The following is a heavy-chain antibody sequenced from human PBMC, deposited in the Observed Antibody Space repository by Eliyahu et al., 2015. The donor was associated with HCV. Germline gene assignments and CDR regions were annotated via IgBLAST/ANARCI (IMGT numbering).Heavy chain of an antibody. J-gene: IGHJ4*02. CDR3: ARDHSGYLNFDY. V-gene: IGHV4-31*03. CDR1: GGSISSGGYY. D-gene: IGHD1-1*01. CDR2: IYYSGST. Sequence: QVQLQESGPGLVKPSQILSLTCTVSGGSISSGGYYWSWIRQHPGKGLEWIGYIYYSGSTYYNPSLTSRVTISVDTSKNQFSLKLSSVTAADTAVYYCARDHSGYLNFDYWGQGTLVTVSS.